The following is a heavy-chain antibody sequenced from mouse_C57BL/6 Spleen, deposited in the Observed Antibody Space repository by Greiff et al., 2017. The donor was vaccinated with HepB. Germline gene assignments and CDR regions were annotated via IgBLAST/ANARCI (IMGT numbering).Heavy chain of an antibody. CDR1: GFTFSSYA. J-gene: IGHJ1*03. CDR2: ISDGGSYT. V-gene: IGHV5-4*01. Sequence: EVMLVESGGGLVKPGGSLKLSCAASGFTFSSYAMSWVRQTPEKRLEWVATISDGGSYTYYPDNVKGRFTISRDNAKNNLYLQMSHLKYEDTAMYYCARDFPYYYGSSPRYFDVWGTGTTVTVSS. D-gene: IGHD1-1*01. CDR3: ARDFPYYYGSSPRYFDV.